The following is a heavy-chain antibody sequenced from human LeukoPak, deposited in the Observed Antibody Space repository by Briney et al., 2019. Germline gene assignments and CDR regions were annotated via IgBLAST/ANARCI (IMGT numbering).Heavy chain of an antibody. D-gene: IGHD2-15*01. J-gene: IGHJ2*01. Sequence: SVKVSCKASGGTFSSYAISWVRQAPGQGLEWMGGIIPIFGTANYAQKFQGRVTITADESTSTAYMELNSLRPEDTSMYYCARDGCSGGACSIYWYFDLWGRGTLVTVSS. CDR1: GGTFSSYA. CDR3: ARDGCSGGACSIYWYFDL. CDR2: IIPIFGTA. V-gene: IGHV1-69*01.